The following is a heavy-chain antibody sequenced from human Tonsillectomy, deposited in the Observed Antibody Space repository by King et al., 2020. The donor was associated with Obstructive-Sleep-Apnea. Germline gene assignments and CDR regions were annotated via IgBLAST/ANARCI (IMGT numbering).Heavy chain of an antibody. Sequence: VQLVESGGGVVQPGRSLRLSCAASGFTFSSYGMHWVRQAPGKGLEWVAVIWYDGSNKYYADSVKGRFTISRDNSKNALYLQMNSLRAEDTAVYYCAKEKRSGYYDSSGYSYYYYGMDVWGQGTTVTVSS. CDR1: GFTFSSYG. D-gene: IGHD3-22*01. CDR2: IWYDGSNK. CDR3: AKEKRSGYYDSSGYSYYYYGMDV. J-gene: IGHJ6*02. V-gene: IGHV3-33*06.